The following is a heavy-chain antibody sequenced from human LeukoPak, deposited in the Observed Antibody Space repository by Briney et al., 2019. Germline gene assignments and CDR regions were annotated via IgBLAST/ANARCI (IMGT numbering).Heavy chain of an antibody. D-gene: IGHD3-22*01. CDR3: ARGGYYYDTFPFDY. Sequence: SETLSLTCTVSGGSMTSDHWSWIRQTPKKGLEWLGYVDDSGSTNYNSPLESRVTISVDTSKNQFSLKLSSVTAADTAVYYCARGGYYYDTFPFDYWGQGTLVTVSS. CDR1: GGSMTSDH. CDR2: VDDSGST. J-gene: IGHJ4*02. V-gene: IGHV4-59*01.